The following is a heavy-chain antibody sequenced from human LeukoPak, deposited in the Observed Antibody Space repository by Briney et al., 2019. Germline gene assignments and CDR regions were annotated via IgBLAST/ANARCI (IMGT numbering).Heavy chain of an antibody. D-gene: IGHD2-2*02. CDR1: GYTFTGYG. J-gene: IGHJ6*03. Sequence: ASVKVSCKASGYTFTGYGISWVRQAPGQGLEWMGWISAYNGNTNYAQKLQGRVTMTTDTSTSTAYMELRSLRSDDTAVYYCARLAAGYCSSTSCYTYYYYYVDVWGKGTTVTVSS. CDR3: ARLAAGYCSSTSCYTYYYYYVDV. V-gene: IGHV1-18*01. CDR2: ISAYNGNT.